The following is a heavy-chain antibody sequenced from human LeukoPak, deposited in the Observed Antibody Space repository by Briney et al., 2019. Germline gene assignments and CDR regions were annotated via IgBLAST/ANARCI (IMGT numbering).Heavy chain of an antibody. D-gene: IGHD3-3*01. CDR3: AKSVLEWLLNWFDP. V-gene: IGHV3-23*01. CDR1: GFTFSSYA. Sequence: GGSLRLSCAASGFTFSSYATSWVRQAPGKGLEWVSAISGSGGSTYYADSVKGRFTISRDNSKNTLYLQMNSLRAEDTAVYYCAKSVLEWLLNWFDPWGQGTLVTVSS. J-gene: IGHJ5*02. CDR2: ISGSGGST.